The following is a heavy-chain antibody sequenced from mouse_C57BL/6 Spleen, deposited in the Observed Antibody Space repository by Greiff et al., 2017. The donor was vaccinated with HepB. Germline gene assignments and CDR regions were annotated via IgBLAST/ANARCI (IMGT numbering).Heavy chain of an antibody. CDR1: GFSLTSYG. CDR3: ARDGNYVHYFDY. V-gene: IGHV2-2*01. J-gene: IGHJ2*01. Sequence: VQLVESGPGLVQPSQSLSITCTVSGFSLTSYGVHWVRQSPGKGLEWLGVIWSGGSTDYNAAFISRLSISKDNSKSQVFFKMNSLQADDTAIYYCARDGNYVHYFDYWGQGTTLTVSS. D-gene: IGHD2-1*01. CDR2: IWSGGST.